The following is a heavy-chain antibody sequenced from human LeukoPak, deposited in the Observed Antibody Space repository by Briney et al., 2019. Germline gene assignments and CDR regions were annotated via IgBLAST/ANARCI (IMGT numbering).Heavy chain of an antibody. CDR3: AKDATWIQLWLDY. J-gene: IGHJ4*02. D-gene: IGHD5-18*01. V-gene: IGHV3-30*18. Sequence: PGRSLRLSCAASGLTFSSYGMHWVRQVPGEGLEWVAVISYDGSNKYYGDPVKGRFTISRDNTKNMAFLQMNTLRADDTAVYYCAKDATWIQLWLDYWGQGTLVTVSS. CDR1: GLTFSSYG. CDR2: ISYDGSNK.